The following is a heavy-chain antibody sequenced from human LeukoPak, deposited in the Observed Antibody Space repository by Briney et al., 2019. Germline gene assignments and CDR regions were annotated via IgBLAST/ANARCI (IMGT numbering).Heavy chain of an antibody. J-gene: IGHJ6*03. D-gene: IGHD3-10*01. CDR3: ARWALYGSGPWGSYYYMDV. CDR2: MNPNSGNT. Sequence: ASVKVSCKASGYTFTSYDINWVRQATGQGLEWMGWMNPNSGNTGYAQKFQGRVTITRNTSISTAYMELSSLRSEDTAVYYCARWALYGSGPWGSYYYMDVWGKGTTVTVPS. CDR1: GYTFTSYD. V-gene: IGHV1-8*03.